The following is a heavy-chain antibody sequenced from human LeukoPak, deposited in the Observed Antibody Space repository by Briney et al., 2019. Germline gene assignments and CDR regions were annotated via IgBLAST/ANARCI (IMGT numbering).Heavy chain of an antibody. J-gene: IGHJ5*02. CDR3: ATTYGDYPYNWFDP. D-gene: IGHD4-17*01. V-gene: IGHV4-34*01. CDR1: GGSISSYY. CDR2: INHSGST. Sequence: SETLSLTCTVSGGSISSYYWSWIRQPPGKGLEWIGEINHSGSTNYNPSLKSRVTISVDTSKNQFSLKLSSVTAADTAVYYCATTYGDYPYNWFDPWGQGTLVTVSS.